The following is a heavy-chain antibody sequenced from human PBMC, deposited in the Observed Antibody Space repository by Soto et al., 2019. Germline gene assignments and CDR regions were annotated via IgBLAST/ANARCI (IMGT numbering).Heavy chain of an antibody. CDR3: IKSSRTLGDS. D-gene: IGHD6-13*01. J-gene: IGHJ4*02. V-gene: IGHV3-23*01. CDR2: IGTSGGDT. CDR1: GFTFSHFA. Sequence: EVQRLGSGGGLVQPGGSLRLSCAASGFTFSHFAMSWFRQAPGKGLEWVSAIGTSGGDTYYADSVKGWCTISRDHSKNNLFLQLSRLRAEDTAVYYAIKSSRTLGDSWGQGTLVTVSS.